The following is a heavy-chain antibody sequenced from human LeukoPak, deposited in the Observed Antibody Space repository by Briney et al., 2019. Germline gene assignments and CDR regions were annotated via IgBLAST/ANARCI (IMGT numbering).Heavy chain of an antibody. CDR1: GFTFSTYG. J-gene: IGHJ4*02. D-gene: IGHD3-9*01. CDR2: ISSSSSYI. V-gene: IGHV3-21*01. Sequence: GGSLRLSCAASGFTFSTYGMSWVRQAPGKGLEWVSSISSSSSYIYYADSVKGRFTISRDNAKKSLFLQMNSLRAEDTAVYYCARATTYDILTGYSDYWGQGTLVTVSS. CDR3: ARATTYDILTGYSDY.